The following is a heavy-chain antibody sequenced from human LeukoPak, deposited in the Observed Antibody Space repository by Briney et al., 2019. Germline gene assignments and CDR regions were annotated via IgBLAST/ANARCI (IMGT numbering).Heavy chain of an antibody. CDR1: GYTFPIYG. V-gene: IGHV1-18*01. CDR2: ISAYNGNT. Sequence: ASVKVSCQASGYTFPIYGISWVRQAPGQGLEWMGWISAYNGNTNYAQKLQGRVTMTTDTSTSTAYMELRSLRSDDTAVYYCAYNAVAGTNWFDPWGQGTLVTVSS. J-gene: IGHJ5*02. D-gene: IGHD6-19*01. CDR3: AYNAVAGTNWFDP.